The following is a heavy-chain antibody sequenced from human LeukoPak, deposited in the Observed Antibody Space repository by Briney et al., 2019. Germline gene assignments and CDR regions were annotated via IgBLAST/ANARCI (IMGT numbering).Heavy chain of an antibody. D-gene: IGHD4-17*01. CDR3: ARPHGDSDY. J-gene: IGHJ4*02. CDR1: GGSISSSSYY. V-gene: IGHV4-39*01. Sequence: KPSETLSLTCTVSGGSISSSSYYWVWIRQPPGKGLEWIGSIYYSGNAYYNPSLKSRATISVDTSKKQFSLRLTSMAPADTAVYYCARPHGDSDYWGQGTLVTVSS. CDR2: IYYSGNA.